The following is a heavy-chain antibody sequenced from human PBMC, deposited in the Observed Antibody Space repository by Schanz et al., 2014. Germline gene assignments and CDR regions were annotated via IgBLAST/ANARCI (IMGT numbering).Heavy chain of an antibody. J-gene: IGHJ3*02. CDR1: NYIFTKYY. Sequence: QVQLVQSGAEVKKPGASVKLSCKASNYIFTKYYIHCVRQAPGQGLEWMGLINPYDDTIDYAKKFQGRFTMTRDTSTTTVYMELSSLRSDDTAMYYCVTEKRMESGTRAKAFDIWGQGTWVTVSS. CDR2: INPYDDTI. D-gene: IGHD3-3*01. CDR3: VTEKRMESGTRAKAFDI. V-gene: IGHV1-46*01.